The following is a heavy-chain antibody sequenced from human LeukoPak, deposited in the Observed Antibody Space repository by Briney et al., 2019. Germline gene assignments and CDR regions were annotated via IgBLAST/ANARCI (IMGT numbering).Heavy chain of an antibody. CDR3: AKDSYDSSGSRYDY. J-gene: IGHJ4*02. Sequence: GGSLRLSCAASGFTFDDYAMHWVRQAPGKGLEWVSGISWNSGSTWYADSVKGRVTISRDNSKNTLYLQMNSLRAEDTAVYYCAKDSYDSSGSRYDYWGQGTLVTVSS. CDR2: ISWNSGST. CDR1: GFTFDDYA. D-gene: IGHD3-22*01. V-gene: IGHV3-23*01.